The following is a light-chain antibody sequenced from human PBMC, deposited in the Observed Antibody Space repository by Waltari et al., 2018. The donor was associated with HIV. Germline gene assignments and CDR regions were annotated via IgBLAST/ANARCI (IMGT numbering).Light chain of an antibody. Sequence: QSALTQPPSASGSPGQSATIPCTGTSSDVGYYYYVSWYQQQPGKAPKLMSYEVNKRPSGVPDRFSGSKSGNTASLTVSGLQAEDEADYFCSSYGGSYNQVLFGGGTKLTVL. CDR1: SSDVGYYYY. CDR2: EVN. J-gene: IGLJ2*01. CDR3: SSYGGSYNQVL. V-gene: IGLV2-8*01.